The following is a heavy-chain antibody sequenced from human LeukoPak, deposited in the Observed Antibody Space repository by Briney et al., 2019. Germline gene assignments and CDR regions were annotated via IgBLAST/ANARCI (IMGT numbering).Heavy chain of an antibody. Sequence: PSQTLSLTCTVSGGSISSGSYYWSWIRQPAGKGLEWIGRIYTSGSTNYNPSLKSRATISVDTSKNQFSLKLSSVTAADTAVYYCARHIIGSYYYYYMDVWGKGTTVTVSS. V-gene: IGHV4-61*02. CDR2: IYTSGST. CDR1: GGSISSGSYY. J-gene: IGHJ6*03. D-gene: IGHD3-10*01. CDR3: ARHIIGSYYYYYMDV.